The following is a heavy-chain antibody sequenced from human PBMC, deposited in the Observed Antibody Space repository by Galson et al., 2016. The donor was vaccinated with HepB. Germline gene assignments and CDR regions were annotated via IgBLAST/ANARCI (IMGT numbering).Heavy chain of an antibody. D-gene: IGHD1-26*01. CDR1: GFSLSTTGVG. CDR3: VHIVHSGSYYYFAY. V-gene: IGHV2-5*02. Sequence: PALVKPTQTLTLTCSFSGFSLSTTGVGVGWMRQPPGKTLEWLAHIYWDVDERYSPSLKSRLTITKDTSKNRVVLTMTNMDPVDTATYYCVHIVHSGSYYYFAYWGQGTLVTVSS. J-gene: IGHJ4*02. CDR2: IYWDVDE.